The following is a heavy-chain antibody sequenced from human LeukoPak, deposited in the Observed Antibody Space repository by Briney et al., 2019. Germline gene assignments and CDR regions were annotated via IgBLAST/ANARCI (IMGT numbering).Heavy chain of an antibody. Sequence: ASVKVSCKASGYTFTGYYMHWARQAPGQGLEWMGWINPNSGGTNYAQKFQGWVTMTRDTSISTAYMELSRLRSDDTAVYYCAIVGSGYDEALDYWGQGTLVTVSS. CDR1: GYTFTGYY. CDR3: AIVGSGYDEALDY. V-gene: IGHV1-2*04. CDR2: INPNSGGT. J-gene: IGHJ4*02. D-gene: IGHD5-12*01.